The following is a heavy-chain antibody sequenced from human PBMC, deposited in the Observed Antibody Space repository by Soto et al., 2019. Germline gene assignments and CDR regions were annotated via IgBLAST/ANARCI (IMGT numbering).Heavy chain of an antibody. CDR3: ARPIGYCSGGSYYPFDC. CDR1: GFTFSSYW. D-gene: IGHD2-15*01. Sequence: EVPLVASGGGLVQPWGSLSLSCAASGFTFSSYWMSWVRQARGKGLEWVANIKQDGSQKYYVDSVKGRFTISRVNARNSLFLKVNSLRAYDTAVYYCARPIGYCSGGSYYPFDCWGQGTLVTVSS. J-gene: IGHJ4*02. V-gene: IGHV3-7*01. CDR2: IKQDGSQK.